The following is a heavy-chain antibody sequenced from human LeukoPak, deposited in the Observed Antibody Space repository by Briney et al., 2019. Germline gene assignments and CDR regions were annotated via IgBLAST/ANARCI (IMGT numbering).Heavy chain of an antibody. CDR1: GFTFSSYA. J-gene: IGHJ3*02. CDR2: ISYDGSNK. V-gene: IGHV3-30-3*01. CDR3: ARDSLFRGAFDI. Sequence: PERSLRLSCAASGFTFSSYAMHWVRQAPGKGLEWVAVISYDGSNKYYADSVKGRFTISRDNSKNTLYLQMNSLRAEDTAVYYCARDSLFRGAFDIWGQGTMVTVSS. D-gene: IGHD3-3*02.